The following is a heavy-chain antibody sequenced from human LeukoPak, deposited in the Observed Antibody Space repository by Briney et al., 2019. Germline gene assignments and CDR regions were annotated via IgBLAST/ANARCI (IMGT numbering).Heavy chain of an antibody. CDR2: IYYSGST. D-gene: IGHD3-16*01. J-gene: IGHJ4*02. CDR3: ARDRKRGGYFDY. Sequence: PSETLSLTCTVSGGSISSYYWSWIRQPPGKGLEWIGYIYYSGSTNYNPSLKSRVTISVDTSENQFSLKLSSVTAADTAVYYCARDRKRGGYFDYWGQGTLVTVSS. V-gene: IGHV4-59*01. CDR1: GGSISSYY.